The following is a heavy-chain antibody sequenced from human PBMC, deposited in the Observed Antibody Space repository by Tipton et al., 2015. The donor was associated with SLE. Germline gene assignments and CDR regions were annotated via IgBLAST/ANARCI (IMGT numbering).Heavy chain of an antibody. J-gene: IGHJ6*03. Sequence: TLSLTCTVSGGSISSRSYYWGWIRQPPGKGLEWIGNIYYSGSTNYNPSLKSRVTISVDTSKNQFSLKLSSVTAADTAVYYCARGLRGWSYYYYYMDVWGKGTTVTVSS. CDR1: GGSISSRSYY. V-gene: IGHV4-39*07. CDR2: IYYSGST. CDR3: ARGLRGWSYYYYYMDV. D-gene: IGHD3-10*01.